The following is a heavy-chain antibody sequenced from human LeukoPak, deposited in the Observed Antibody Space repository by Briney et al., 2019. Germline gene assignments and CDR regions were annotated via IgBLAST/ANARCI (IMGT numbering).Heavy chain of an antibody. CDR3: AKRKYYYDSSGYYEGAFDI. Sequence: GGSLRLSCAASGFTFGNYGMSWVRQAPGKGLEWVSGINWNGGSTGYADSVEGRFTISRDNSKNTLYLQMNSLRAEDTAVYYCAKRKYYYDSSGYYEGAFDIWGQGTMVTVSS. CDR1: GFTFGNYG. J-gene: IGHJ3*02. V-gene: IGHV3-20*04. D-gene: IGHD3-22*01. CDR2: INWNGGST.